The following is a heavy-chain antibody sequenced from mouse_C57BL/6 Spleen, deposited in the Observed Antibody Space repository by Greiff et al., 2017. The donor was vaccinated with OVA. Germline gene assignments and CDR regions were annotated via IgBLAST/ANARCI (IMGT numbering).Heavy chain of an antibody. CDR1: GYAFSSYW. V-gene: IGHV1-80*01. D-gene: IGHD1-1*01. CDR3: AREGRLLRFFDY. Sequence: QVQLQQSGAELVKPGASVKISCKASGYAFSSYWMNWVKQRPGKGLEWIGQIYPGDGDTNYNGKFKGKATLTADKSSSTAYMQLSSLTSEDSAVYFCAREGRLLRFFDYWGQGTTLTVSS. J-gene: IGHJ2*01. CDR2: IYPGDGDT.